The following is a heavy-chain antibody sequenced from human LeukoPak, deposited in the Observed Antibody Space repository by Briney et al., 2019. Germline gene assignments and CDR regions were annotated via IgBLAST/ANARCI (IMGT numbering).Heavy chain of an antibody. CDR2: ISGSGGTT. CDR1: GFIFSRYG. J-gene: IGHJ6*04. D-gene: IGHD3-10*02. Sequence: GGSLRLSCAASGFIFSRYGMSWVRQAPGKGLERVSAISGSGGTTYYADSVKGRFTISRDNAKNSLYLQMNSLRAEDTAVYYCAELGITMIGGVWGKGTTVTISS. CDR3: AELGITMIGGV. V-gene: IGHV3-23*01.